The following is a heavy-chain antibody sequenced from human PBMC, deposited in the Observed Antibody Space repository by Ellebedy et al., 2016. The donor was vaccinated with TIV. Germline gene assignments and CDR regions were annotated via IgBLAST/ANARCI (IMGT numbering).Heavy chain of an antibody. Sequence: PGGSLRLSCAASGFTFSTYWMSWVRQAPGKGLEWVANIKEDGSDITYAHSVKGRFTISRDNAQNSLYLQMESLRAKETAVYYCATRSPNNWDYGRSHWFDPWGQGTLVTVSS. CDR2: IKEDGSDI. D-gene: IGHD1-7*01. J-gene: IGHJ5*02. V-gene: IGHV3-7*01. CDR3: ATRSPNNWDYGRSHWFDP. CDR1: GFTFSTYW.